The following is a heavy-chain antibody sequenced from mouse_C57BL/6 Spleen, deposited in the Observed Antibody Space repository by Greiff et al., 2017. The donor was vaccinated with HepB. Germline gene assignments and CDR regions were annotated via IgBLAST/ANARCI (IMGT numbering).Heavy chain of an antibody. CDR3: ARTLVRGYAMDY. CDR1: GFTFSDYG. V-gene: IGHV5-17*01. J-gene: IGHJ4*01. Sequence: EVMLVESGGCLVKPGGSLKPSCATSGFTFSDYGMHWVRQAPEKGLEWVAYISSGSSTIYYADTVKGRFTISRDNAKNTLFLQMTSLRSEDTAMYYCARTLVRGYAMDYWGQGTSVTVSS. CDR2: ISSGSSTI.